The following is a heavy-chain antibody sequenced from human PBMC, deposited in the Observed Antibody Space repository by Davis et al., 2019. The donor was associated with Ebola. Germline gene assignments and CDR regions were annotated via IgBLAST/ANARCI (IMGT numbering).Heavy chain of an antibody. J-gene: IGHJ4*02. CDR3: ARAYGSGWQKAVDY. CDR2: INPSGGGT. V-gene: IGHV1-46*01. Sequence: ASVKVSCKASGYTFTTYYMHWVRQAPGQGLEWMGVINPSGGGTSYSQNFQGRVTMTGDTSTSTVYMDLSRLRSEDTAVYYCARAYGSGWQKAVDYWGQGTLVTVSS. D-gene: IGHD6-19*01. CDR1: GYTFTTYY.